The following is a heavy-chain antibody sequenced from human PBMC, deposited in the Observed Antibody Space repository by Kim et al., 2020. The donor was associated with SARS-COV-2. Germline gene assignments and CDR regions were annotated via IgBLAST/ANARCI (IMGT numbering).Heavy chain of an antibody. D-gene: IGHD3-3*01. CDR2: IYYSGST. J-gene: IGHJ3*02. Sequence: SETLSLTCTVSGGSISSYYWSWIRQPPGKGLEWIGYIYYSGSTNYNPSLKSRVTISVDTSKNQFSLKLSSVTAADTAVYYCARGYDFWSGYLTVGAFDIWGQGTMVTVSS. CDR3: ARGYDFWSGYLTVGAFDI. CDR1: GGSISSYY. V-gene: IGHV4-59*13.